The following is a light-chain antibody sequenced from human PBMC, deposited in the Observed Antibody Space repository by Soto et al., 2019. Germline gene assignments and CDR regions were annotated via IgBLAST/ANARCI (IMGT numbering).Light chain of an antibody. V-gene: IGKV3-11*01. J-gene: IGKJ5*01. CDR1: QSVSSY. CDR2: DAS. CDR3: QQRSNWPIT. Sequence: EIVLTDSPATLSLSLWEIATLSCRASQSVSSYLAWYQQKPGQAPRLLIYDASNRATGIPARFSGSGSGTDFTLTISSLEPEDFAVHYCQQRSNWPITFGQGTRLEIK.